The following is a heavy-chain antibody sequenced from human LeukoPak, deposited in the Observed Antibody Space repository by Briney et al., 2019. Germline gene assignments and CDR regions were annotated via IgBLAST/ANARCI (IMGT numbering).Heavy chain of an antibody. CDR2: ISGSGGST. V-gene: IGHV3-23*01. J-gene: IGHJ6*03. CDR1: GFTFSSYG. CDR3: AKYSSAYYYYYMDV. D-gene: IGHD6-19*01. Sequence: GGTPRLSCAASGFTFSSYGMSWVRQAPGKGLEWVSAISGSGGSTYYADSVKGRFTISRDNSKNTLYLQMNSLRAEDTAVYYCAKYSSAYYYYYMDVWGKGTTVTVSS.